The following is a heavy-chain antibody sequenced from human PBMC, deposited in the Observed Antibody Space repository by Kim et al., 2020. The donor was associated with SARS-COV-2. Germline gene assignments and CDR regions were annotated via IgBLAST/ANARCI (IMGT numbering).Heavy chain of an antibody. CDR3: AKDNNVLRYFDWLSGGYFDY. CDR2: ISGSGGST. J-gene: IGHJ4*02. V-gene: IGHV3-23*01. D-gene: IGHD3-9*01. CDR1: GFTFSSYA. Sequence: GGSLRLSCAASGFTFSSYAMSWVRQAPGKGLEWVSAISGSGGSTYYADSVKGRFTISRDNSKNTLYLQMNSLRAEDTAVYYCAKDNNVLRYFDWLSGGYFDYWGQGTLVTVSS.